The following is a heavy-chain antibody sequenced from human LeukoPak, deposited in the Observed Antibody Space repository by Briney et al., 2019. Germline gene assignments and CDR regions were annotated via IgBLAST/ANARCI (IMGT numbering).Heavy chain of an antibody. J-gene: IGHJ4*02. CDR2: IIPVFGTA. Sequence: SVKVSCKASGGTFSSYAISWVRQAPGQGLEWMGGIIPVFGTANYAQKFQGRVTITADKSTSTAYMELSSLRSEDTAVYYCATSDSSWYRYWGQGTLVTVSS. CDR3: ATSDSSWYRY. D-gene: IGHD6-13*01. V-gene: IGHV1-69*06. CDR1: GGTFSSYA.